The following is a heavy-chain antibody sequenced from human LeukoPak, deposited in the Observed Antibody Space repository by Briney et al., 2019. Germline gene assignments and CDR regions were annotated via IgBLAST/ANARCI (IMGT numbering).Heavy chain of an antibody. CDR3: ASDPHHASRMDV. D-gene: IGHD1-14*01. CDR2: IKQDGSEQ. CDR1: GFTFSNYW. Sequence: GGSLRLSCAAYGFTFSNYWMNWVRQAPGKGLEWVANIKQDGSEQYYVDSVKGRFTIPRDNAKNSLYLQMNSLRAEDTAVYYCASDPHHASRMDVWGQGTTVTVSS. V-gene: IGHV3-7*01. J-gene: IGHJ6*02.